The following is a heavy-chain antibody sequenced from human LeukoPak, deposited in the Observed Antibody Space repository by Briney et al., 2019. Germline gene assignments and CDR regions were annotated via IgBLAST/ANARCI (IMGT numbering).Heavy chain of an antibody. CDR1: GYTFTSYG. D-gene: IGHD3-3*01. Sequence: GASVKVSCKASGYTFTSYGISWVRQAPGQGLEWMGWISAYNGNTNYAQKLQGRVTMTTDTSTSTAYMELSSLRSEDTAVYYCAVPVLTIFGVVTNYYYYYGMDVWGQGTTVTVSS. CDR3: AVPVLTIFGVVTNYYYYYGMDV. CDR2: ISAYNGNT. V-gene: IGHV1-18*01. J-gene: IGHJ6*02.